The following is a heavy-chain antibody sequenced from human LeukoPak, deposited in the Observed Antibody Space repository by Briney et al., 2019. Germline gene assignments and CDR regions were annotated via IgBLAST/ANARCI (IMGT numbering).Heavy chain of an antibody. CDR1: GGSFSGYY. J-gene: IGHJ5*02. CDR2: INHSGST. V-gene: IGHV4-34*01. D-gene: IGHD2-2*01. Sequence: SETLSLTCAVYGGSFSGYYWSWIRQPPGKGLEWIGEINHSGSTNYNPSLESRVTISVDTSKNQFSLKLSSVTAADTAVYYCARGGELVVPAAIYAWFDPWGQGTLVTVSS. CDR3: ARGGELVVPAAIYAWFDP.